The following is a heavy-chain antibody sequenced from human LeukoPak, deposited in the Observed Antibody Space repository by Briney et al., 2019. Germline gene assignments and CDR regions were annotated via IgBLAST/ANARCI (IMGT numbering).Heavy chain of an antibody. CDR3: ARAPRATPRYYYYYGMDV. CDR1: GYTFTSYD. CDR2: MNPNSGNT. D-gene: IGHD1-26*01. Sequence: ASVKVSCKASGYTFTSYDINWVRQATGQGLEWMGWMNPNSGNTGYAQKFQGRVTITADKSTSTAYMELSSLRSEDTAVYYCARAPRATPRYYYYYGMDVWGQGTTVTVSS. J-gene: IGHJ6*02. V-gene: IGHV1-8*01.